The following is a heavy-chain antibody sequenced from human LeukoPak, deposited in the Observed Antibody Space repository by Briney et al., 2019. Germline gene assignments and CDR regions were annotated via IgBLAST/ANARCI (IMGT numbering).Heavy chain of an antibody. D-gene: IGHD3-10*01. CDR3: AKDRTMVRGIIDY. CDR2: IYYSGDP. V-gene: IGHV4-39*07. Sequence: GSLRLSCAASGFTFKSYAMNWIRQPPGKGLEWIGSIYYSGDPYYIPSLKSRLTMSLDTSNNQFSLKLTSVTAADTAVYYCAKDRTMVRGIIDYWGQGTLVTVSS. J-gene: IGHJ4*02. CDR1: GFTFKSYA.